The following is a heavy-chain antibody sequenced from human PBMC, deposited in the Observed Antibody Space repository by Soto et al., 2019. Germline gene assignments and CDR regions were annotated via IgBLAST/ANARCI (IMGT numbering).Heavy chain of an antibody. CDR3: ARLSDFGGFDD. J-gene: IGHJ4*02. CDR2: INHGGGT. Sequence: QVQLQQWGAGLLKPSETLSLTCAVHTGSFSGYYWSWIRQPPGKGLEWIGEINHGGGTTYNPSLKSRVPLSVDRSKKQFSLRLNSVTAADTALYYCARLSDFGGFDDWGEGSQVTFSP. D-gene: IGHD4-17*01. CDR1: TGSFSGYY. V-gene: IGHV4-34*01.